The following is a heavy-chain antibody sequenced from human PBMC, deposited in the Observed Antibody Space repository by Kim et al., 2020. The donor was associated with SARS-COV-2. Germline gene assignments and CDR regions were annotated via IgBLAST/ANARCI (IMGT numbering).Heavy chain of an antibody. V-gene: IGHV3-21*01. D-gene: IGHD3-3*01. Sequence: DSLKGRLTISSDNARNSMYLQMNSRSAEDTAVYYCARDGGPEGPHDAFDIWGPGTMVTVSS. CDR3: ARDGGPEGPHDAFDI. J-gene: IGHJ3*02.